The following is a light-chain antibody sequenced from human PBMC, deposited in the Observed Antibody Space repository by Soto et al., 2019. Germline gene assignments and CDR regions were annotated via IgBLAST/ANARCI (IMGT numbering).Light chain of an antibody. V-gene: IGKV1-33*01. CDR1: QGINNY. Sequence: DIQMTQSPSSLSASVGDRVTITCQASQGINNYLNWYQQKSGKPPKLLIYDASNLEAGVPSRFSGSGSGTDFILSITSLQPEDVATYCCQQYESLPPRFGPGTTVEIK. CDR2: DAS. CDR3: QQYESLPPR. J-gene: IGKJ3*01.